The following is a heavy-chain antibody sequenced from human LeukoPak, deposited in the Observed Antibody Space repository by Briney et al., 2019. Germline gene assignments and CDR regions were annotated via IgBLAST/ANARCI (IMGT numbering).Heavy chain of an antibody. V-gene: IGHV3-23*01. CDR3: AKDRGGGYNYNGMDV. J-gene: IGHJ6*02. Sequence: GGSLRLSCAASGFTFSSYAMSWVRQAPGKGLEWVSAISGSGGSTYYADSVKGRFTISRDNSKNTLYLQMNSLRAEDTAVYYCAKDRGGGYNYNGMDVWGQGTTVTVSS. CDR2: ISGSGGST. D-gene: IGHD5-24*01. CDR1: GFTFSSYA.